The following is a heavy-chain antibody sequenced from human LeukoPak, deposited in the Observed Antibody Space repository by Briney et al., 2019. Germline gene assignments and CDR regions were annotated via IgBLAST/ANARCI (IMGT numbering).Heavy chain of an antibody. Sequence: PSETLSLTCTVSGGSISSYYWSWIRQPPGKGLEWIGYIYSGGSTNYNPSLKSRVTISVDTSKNQFSLKLNSVTAADAAVYYCAREGRDGHNPFDFWDQGTLVTVSS. V-gene: IGHV4-59*01. D-gene: IGHD5-24*01. CDR3: AREGRDGHNPFDF. CDR2: IYSGGST. CDR1: GGSISSYY. J-gene: IGHJ4*02.